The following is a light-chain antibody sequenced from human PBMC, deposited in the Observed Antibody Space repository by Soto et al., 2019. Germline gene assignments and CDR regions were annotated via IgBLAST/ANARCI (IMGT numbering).Light chain of an antibody. J-gene: IGKJ1*01. CDR3: QQSFSTPQT. CDR1: QSISGF. V-gene: IGKV1-39*01. CDR2: AAS. Sequence: DIQMTQSPSSLSASVGDRVTITFGASQSISGFLNWYQQKPGKAPKLLIYAASNFQSGVPSRFSGSGSGTDFTLTISSLQPEDFATYYCQQSFSTPQTFGQGTKVDI.